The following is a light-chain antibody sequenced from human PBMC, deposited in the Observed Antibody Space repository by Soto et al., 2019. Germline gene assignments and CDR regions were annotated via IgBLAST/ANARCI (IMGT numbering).Light chain of an antibody. J-gene: IGKJ1*01. CDR2: KAS. V-gene: IGKV1-5*03. Sequence: DIQMTQSPSTLSAAVGDRVTISCRASQSISSWLAWYQQKPGKAPKLLIYKASNLESGVPSRFSGSGSGTEFTLTFNSLQVDDFATYYCQQYYSFPWTFGQGTRVEI. CDR1: QSISSW. CDR3: QQYYSFPWT.